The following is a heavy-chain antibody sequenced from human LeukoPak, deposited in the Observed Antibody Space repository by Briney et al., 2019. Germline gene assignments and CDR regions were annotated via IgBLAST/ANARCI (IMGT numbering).Heavy chain of an antibody. Sequence: SSETLSLTCAVSGYSISSGYYWGWIRQPPGKGLEWIGSIYHSGSTYYNPSLKGRVTISVDTSKNQFSLKLSSVTAADTAVYYCARAYDYVWGSYRYLFDYWGQGTLVTVSS. D-gene: IGHD3-16*02. CDR1: GYSISSGYY. CDR3: ARAYDYVWGSYRYLFDY. J-gene: IGHJ4*02. CDR2: IYHSGST. V-gene: IGHV4-38-2*01.